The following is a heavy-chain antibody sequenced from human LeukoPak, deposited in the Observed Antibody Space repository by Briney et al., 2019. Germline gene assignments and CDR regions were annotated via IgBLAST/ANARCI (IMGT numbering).Heavy chain of an antibody. Sequence: SETLSLTCAVYGGSFSGYYWSWIRQPPGKGLEWIGEINHSGSTNYNPSLKSRVTISVDTSKNQFSLKLSSVTAADTAVYYCAREGVTMVDYWGQGTLVTVSS. V-gene: IGHV4-34*01. J-gene: IGHJ4*02. CDR2: INHSGST. CDR3: AREGVTMVDY. CDR1: GGSFSGYY. D-gene: IGHD3-10*01.